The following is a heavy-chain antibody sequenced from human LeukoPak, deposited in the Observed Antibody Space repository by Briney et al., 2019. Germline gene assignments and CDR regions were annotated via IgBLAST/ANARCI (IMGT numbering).Heavy chain of an antibody. J-gene: IGHJ4*02. Sequence: SETLSLTCTVSGGSISSYYWSWIRQPAGKGLEWIGRIYTSGSTNYNPSLKSRVTISVDTSKNQFSLKLSSVTAADTAVYYCARATYYYDSSAYGADYWGQGTLVTVSS. V-gene: IGHV4-4*07. D-gene: IGHD3-22*01. CDR1: GGSISSYY. CDR3: ARATYYYDSSAYGADY. CDR2: IYTSGST.